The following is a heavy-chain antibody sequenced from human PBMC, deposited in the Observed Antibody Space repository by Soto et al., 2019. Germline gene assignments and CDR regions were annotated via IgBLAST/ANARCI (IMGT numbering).Heavy chain of an antibody. D-gene: IGHD2-2*01. CDR3: GRANRFYYQLLLTFDL. V-gene: IGHV3-7*05. Sequence: EVQLVESGGGLVQPGGSLRLSCAASGFTFSSYWMSWVRQAPGKGLEWVANIKQDGSEKYYVDSVKGRFTISRDNAKNSLYLQMNSLRAEDTAVYYCGRANRFYYQLLLTFDLWGRGTLVTVSS. J-gene: IGHJ2*01. CDR1: GFTFSSYW. CDR2: IKQDGSEK.